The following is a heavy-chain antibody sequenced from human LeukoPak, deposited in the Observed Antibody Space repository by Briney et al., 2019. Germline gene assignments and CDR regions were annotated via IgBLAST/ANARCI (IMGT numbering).Heavy chain of an antibody. V-gene: IGHV3-21*01. J-gene: IGHJ3*02. CDR2: ISSSSSYI. CDR3: ARGSARRKNAFDI. Sequence: GGSLRLSRAASGFTFSSYSMNWVRQAPGKGLEWVSSISSSSSYIYYADSVKGRFTISRDNAKNSLYLQMNSLRAEDTAVYYCARGSARRKNAFDIWGQGTMVTVSS. CDR1: GFTFSSYS.